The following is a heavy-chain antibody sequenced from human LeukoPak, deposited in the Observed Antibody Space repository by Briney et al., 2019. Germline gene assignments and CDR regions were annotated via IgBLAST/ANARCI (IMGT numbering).Heavy chain of an antibody. CDR1: GFTFNNYG. Sequence: GGSLRLSCAASGFTFNNYGMSWVRQAPGKGLEWVSGISDSGGKTYYAGSVKGRFTITRDNSKSTLYLQMNSVRAEDTAVYYCAKTPDYDILTGTTFDNWGQGTLVTVSS. J-gene: IGHJ4*02. D-gene: IGHD3-9*01. CDR3: AKTPDYDILTGTTFDN. CDR2: ISDSGGKT. V-gene: IGHV3-23*01.